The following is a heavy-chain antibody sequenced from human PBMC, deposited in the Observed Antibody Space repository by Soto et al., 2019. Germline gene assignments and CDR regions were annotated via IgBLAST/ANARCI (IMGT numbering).Heavy chain of an antibody. CDR1: GFTFSSYA. CDR3: ARVPPTAPTTVTTSAFDL. J-gene: IGHJ3*01. CDR2: ISYDGSNK. D-gene: IGHD4-17*01. Sequence: QVQLVESGGGVVQPGRSLRLSCAASGFTFSSYAMHWVRQAPGKGLEWVAVISYDGSNKYYADSVKGRFTISRDNSTNALYLQMNSLRAEDTAVYYCARVPPTAPTTVTTSAFDLWGQGTMVTVSS. V-gene: IGHV3-30-3*01.